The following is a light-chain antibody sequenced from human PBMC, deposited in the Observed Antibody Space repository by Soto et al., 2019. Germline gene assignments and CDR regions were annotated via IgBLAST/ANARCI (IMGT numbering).Light chain of an antibody. J-gene: IGKJ3*01. CDR1: QRVGTN. CDR2: ATS. CDR3: QQSYRTRFT. V-gene: IGKV1-39*01. Sequence: DIQMTQSPSSLSASVGDRITITCRANQRVGTNISWYQHKPGQAPRLLIYATSNLQSGVPVRFSGSGSGADFTLTISSLRPEDFATYYCQQSYRTRFTFGPGTRVDLK.